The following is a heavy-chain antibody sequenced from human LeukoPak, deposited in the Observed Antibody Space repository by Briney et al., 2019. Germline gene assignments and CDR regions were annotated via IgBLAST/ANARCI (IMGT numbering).Heavy chain of an antibody. J-gene: IGHJ6*04. Sequence: SQTLSLTCTVSGGSISSGDYYWSWIRRPPGKGLEWIGYTYYSGSTYYNPSLKSRVTISVDTSKNQFSLKLSSVTAADTAVYYCARGENYYYGMDVWGKGTTVTVSS. CDR2: TYYSGST. CDR1: GGSISSGDYY. CDR3: ARGENYYYGMDV. V-gene: IGHV4-30-4*01.